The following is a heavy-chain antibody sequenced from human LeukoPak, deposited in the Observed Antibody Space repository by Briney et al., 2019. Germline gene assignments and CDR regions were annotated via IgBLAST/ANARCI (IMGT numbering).Heavy chain of an antibody. CDR2: ISAYNGNT. CDR3: ARDRTMIVVFTAPYYYYGMDV. CDR1: GYTFTSYG. D-gene: IGHD3-22*01. V-gene: IGHV1-18*01. Sequence: ASVKVSFTASGYTFTSYGISWVRQAPGQGLEWMGWISAYNGNTNYAQKLQGRVTMTTDTSTSTAYMELRSLRSDDTAVYYCARDRTMIVVFTAPYYYYGMDVWGQGTTVTVSS. J-gene: IGHJ6*02.